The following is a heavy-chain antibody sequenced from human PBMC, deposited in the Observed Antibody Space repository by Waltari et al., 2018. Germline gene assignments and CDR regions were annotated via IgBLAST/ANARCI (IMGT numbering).Heavy chain of an antibody. CDR1: GGSFSNYY. Sequence: QVQLQQWGAGLLKPSETPSLTCAVSGGSFSNYYWSWIRQSPGKGLEWIGEINHSGSTNVNPSLKSRVTILLDTSRNQFSLKVRSVTAADAAVYYCAGLRFNYYYYYHMDVWGNGTTVTVSS. D-gene: IGHD3-10*01. J-gene: IGHJ6*03. V-gene: IGHV4-34*01. CDR2: INHSGST. CDR3: AGLRFNYYYYYHMDV.